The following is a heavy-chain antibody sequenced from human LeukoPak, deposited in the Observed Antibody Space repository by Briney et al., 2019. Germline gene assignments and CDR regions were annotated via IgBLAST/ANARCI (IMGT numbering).Heavy chain of an antibody. V-gene: IGHV3-74*01. CDR2: INTHGTSA. Sequence: GGSLRLSCAASGFTFNNYWMHWVRQAPGKGLVWVARINTHGTSANYADSVKGRFIISRDNANNTLYLQMNGLRDEDTGVYYALAGYYYYYMDVWGKGTTVTVSS. CDR1: GFTFNNYW. J-gene: IGHJ6*03. D-gene: IGHD6-13*01. CDR3: LAGYYYYYMDV.